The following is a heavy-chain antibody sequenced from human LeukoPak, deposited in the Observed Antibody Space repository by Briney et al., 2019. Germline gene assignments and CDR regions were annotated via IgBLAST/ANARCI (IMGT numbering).Heavy chain of an antibody. Sequence: SQTLSLTCAISGDSVSSNSVSWNWIRQSPSRGLEWLGRTYYRSKWYYDYAVSVKSRITINPDTSDNQFSLHLNSVTPEDTAVYYCARDLLSVCWHIIDYWGQGTLVTVSS. D-gene: IGHD2-15*01. V-gene: IGHV6-1*01. J-gene: IGHJ4*02. CDR2: TYYRSKWYY. CDR3: ARDLLSVCWHIIDY. CDR1: GDSVSSNSVS.